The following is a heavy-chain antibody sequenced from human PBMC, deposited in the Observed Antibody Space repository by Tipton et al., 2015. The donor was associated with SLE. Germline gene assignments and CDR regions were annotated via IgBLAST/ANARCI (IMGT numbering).Heavy chain of an antibody. D-gene: IGHD3-3*01. CDR1: GGSFSGYY. Sequence: LRLSCAVYGGSFSGYYSSWIRQPPGKGLAWIGEINHSGSTKYNPYLKSRVTISVDTSKNQFSLKLSSVTAADTAVYYCASVAYYDFWSGYHPDWFDPWGQGTLGTVSS. V-gene: IGHV4-34*01. CDR3: ASVAYYDFWSGYHPDWFDP. CDR2: INHSGST. J-gene: IGHJ5*02.